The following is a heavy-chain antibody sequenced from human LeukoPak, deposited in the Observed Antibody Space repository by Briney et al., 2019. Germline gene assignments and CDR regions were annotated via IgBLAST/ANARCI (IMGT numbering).Heavy chain of an antibody. CDR3: ARNYYYMDV. V-gene: IGHV3-48*04. CDR1: GFTFSSYS. Sequence: GGSLRLSCAASGFTFSSYSMNWVRQAPGKGLEWVSYVSSGSSTIYYADSVKGRFTISRDNAKNSLYLQMNSLSAEDTALYYCARNYYYMDVWGEGTTVTVSS. J-gene: IGHJ6*03. CDR2: VSSGSSTI.